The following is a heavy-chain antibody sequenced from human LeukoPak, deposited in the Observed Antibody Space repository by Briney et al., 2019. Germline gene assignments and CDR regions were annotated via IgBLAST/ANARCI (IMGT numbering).Heavy chain of an antibody. CDR1: GFSFSSYW. V-gene: IGHV3-7*01. Sequence: PGGSLRLSCEGSGFSFSSYWMTWARQSPGKGPEWVANIKQDESERYTVDSVKGRFTISRDNAKNSVYLQMNSLRAEDTALYYCARLSAYYYGSYFYYYMDVWGKGTTVTVSS. CDR3: ARLSAYYYGSYFYYYMDV. CDR2: IKQDESER. J-gene: IGHJ6*03. D-gene: IGHD3-10*01.